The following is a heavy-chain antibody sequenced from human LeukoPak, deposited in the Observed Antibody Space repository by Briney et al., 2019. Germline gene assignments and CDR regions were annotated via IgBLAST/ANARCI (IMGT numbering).Heavy chain of an antibody. CDR2: INPNSGGT. CDR1: GYTFTGYY. CDR3: ARVYVITFGGVIVTETYYFDY. Sequence: GASVKVSCKASGYTFTGYYMHWVRQAPGQGLEWMGWINPNSGGTNYAQKLQGRGTMTTDTSTSTAYMELRSLRSDDTAVYYCARVYVITFGGVIVTETYYFDYWGQGTLVTVSS. V-gene: IGHV1-2*02. J-gene: IGHJ4*02. D-gene: IGHD3-16*02.